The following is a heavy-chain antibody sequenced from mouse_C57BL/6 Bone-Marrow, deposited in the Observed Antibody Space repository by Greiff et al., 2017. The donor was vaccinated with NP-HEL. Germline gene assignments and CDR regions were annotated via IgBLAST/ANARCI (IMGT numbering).Heavy chain of an antibody. Sequence: VQLQQSGAELVRPGTSVKMSCKASGYTFTNYWIGWAKQRPGHGLEWIGDIYPGGGYTNYNEKFKGKATLTADKASSTAYMQFSSLTSEDSAIYYCARLRGTSVDYWGQGTTLTVSS. D-gene: IGHD5-1*01. CDR1: GYTFTNYW. V-gene: IGHV1-63*01. CDR2: IYPGGGYT. CDR3: ARLRGTSVDY. J-gene: IGHJ2*01.